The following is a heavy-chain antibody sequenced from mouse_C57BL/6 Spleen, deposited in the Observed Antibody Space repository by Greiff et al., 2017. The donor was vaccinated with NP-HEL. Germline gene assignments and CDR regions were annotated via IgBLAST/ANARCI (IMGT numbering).Heavy chain of an antibody. CDR1: GFNIKNTY. V-gene: IGHV14-3*01. Sequence: DVKLVESVAELVRPGASVKLSCTASGFNIKNTYMHWVKQRPEQGLEWIGRIDPANGNTKYAPKFQGKATITADTSSNTAYLQLSSLTSEDTAIYYWARSPSTVVEYFDVWGTGTTVTVSS. CDR3: ARSPSTVVEYFDV. D-gene: IGHD1-1*01. CDR2: IDPANGNT. J-gene: IGHJ1*03.